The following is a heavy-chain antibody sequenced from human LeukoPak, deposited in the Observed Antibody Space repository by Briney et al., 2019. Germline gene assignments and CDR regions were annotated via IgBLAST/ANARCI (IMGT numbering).Heavy chain of an antibody. CDR3: AKQEIGTTWSVGY. V-gene: IGHV3-30*18. CDR2: ISFDGSHE. Sequence: GGSPRLSFAASGFTFSSYGMHRGRPAPGQGLGGVAVISFDGSHEYYADSVKGRFTISRDTSKNTLYLQMNSLRAEDTAVYYCAKQEIGTTWSVGYWGQGTLVTVSS. J-gene: IGHJ4*02. CDR1: GFTFSSYG. D-gene: IGHD1-14*01.